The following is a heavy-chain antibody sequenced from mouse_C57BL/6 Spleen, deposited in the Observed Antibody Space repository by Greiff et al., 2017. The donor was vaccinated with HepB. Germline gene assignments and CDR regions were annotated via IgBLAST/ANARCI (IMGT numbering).Heavy chain of an antibody. CDR1: GYTFTSYG. CDR3: ARRGWSYWYFDV. V-gene: IGHV1-81*01. Sequence: VMLVESGAELARPGASVKLSCKASGYTFTSYGISWVKQRTGQGLEWIGEIYPRSGNTYYNEKFKGKATLTADKSSSTAYMELRSLTSEDSAVYFCARRGWSYWYFDVWGTGTTVTVSS. D-gene: IGHD1-1*02. CDR2: IYPRSGNT. J-gene: IGHJ1*03.